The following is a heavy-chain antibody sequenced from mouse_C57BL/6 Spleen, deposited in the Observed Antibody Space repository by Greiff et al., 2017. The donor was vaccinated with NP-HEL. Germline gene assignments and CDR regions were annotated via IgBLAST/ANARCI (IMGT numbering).Heavy chain of an antibody. D-gene: IGHD2-3*01. Sequence: QVQLQQSGAELVRPGASVTLSCKASGYTFTDYEMHWVKQTPVHGLEWIGAIDPETGGTAYNQKFKGKAILTADKSSSTAYMELRSLTSEDSAVYYCTTSVDGYYRYFDVWGTGTTVTVSS. CDR1: GYTFTDYE. CDR3: TTSVDGYYRYFDV. CDR2: IDPETGGT. J-gene: IGHJ1*03. V-gene: IGHV1-15*01.